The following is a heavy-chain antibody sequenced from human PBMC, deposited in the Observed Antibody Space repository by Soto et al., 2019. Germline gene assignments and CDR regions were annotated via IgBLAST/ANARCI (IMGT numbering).Heavy chain of an antibody. D-gene: IGHD2-15*01. CDR3: APHVSCSGGSCQYDAFAI. Sequence: EVQVLESGGGLVQPGGSLRLSCEGSEFTVSGHAMTWIRQAPGKGPEWVSTITADGGTYYADSVKGRFAMSRDTSENTLYLQMTSLGAEDTAAYYCAPHVSCSGGSCQYDAFAIRGQGTMVPVSS. CDR1: EFTVSGHA. V-gene: IGHV3-23*01. CDR2: ITADGGT. J-gene: IGHJ3*02.